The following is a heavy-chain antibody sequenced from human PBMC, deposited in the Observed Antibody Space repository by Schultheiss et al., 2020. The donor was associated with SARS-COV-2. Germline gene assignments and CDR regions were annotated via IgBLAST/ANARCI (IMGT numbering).Heavy chain of an antibody. J-gene: IGHJ4*02. CDR2: IYSGGSA. V-gene: IGHV3-23*03. CDR1: GFTFSSYA. Sequence: GGSLRLSCAASGFTFSSYAMSWVRQAPGKGLEWVSVIYSGGSAYYADSVKGRFTISRHNSKNTLYLQMNSLRAEDTAVYYCATDQWCSSIRCSTNYWGQGTLVTVSS. CDR3: ATDQWCSSIRCSTNY. D-gene: IGHD2-2*02.